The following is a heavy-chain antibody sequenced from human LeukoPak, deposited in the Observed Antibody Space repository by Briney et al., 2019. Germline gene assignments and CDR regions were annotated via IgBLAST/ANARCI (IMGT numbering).Heavy chain of an antibody. CDR1: GFTFSSFG. CDR3: AKVQQRWLQIPNLDY. CDR2: IHYDGSNK. D-gene: IGHD5-24*01. Sequence: GGSLRLSCAASGFTFSSFGIHWVRQAPGKGLEWVAFIHYDGSNKYYADSVKGRFTISRDNSKNTLYLQMNSLRAEDTAVYYCAKVQQRWLQIPNLDYWGQGTLVTVSS. V-gene: IGHV3-30*02. J-gene: IGHJ4*02.